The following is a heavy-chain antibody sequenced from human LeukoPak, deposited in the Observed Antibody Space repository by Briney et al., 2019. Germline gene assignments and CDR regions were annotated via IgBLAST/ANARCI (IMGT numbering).Heavy chain of an antibody. Sequence: GGSLRLSCAASGFTFSSYWMSWVRQAPGKGLEWVSGINWNGGSTGYADSVKGRFTISRDNAKNSLYLRMNSLRAEDTALYYCARDGYHGDYFFDYWGQGTLVTVSS. D-gene: IGHD4-17*01. V-gene: IGHV3-20*04. CDR2: INWNGGST. CDR3: ARDGYHGDYFFDY. J-gene: IGHJ4*02. CDR1: GFTFSSYW.